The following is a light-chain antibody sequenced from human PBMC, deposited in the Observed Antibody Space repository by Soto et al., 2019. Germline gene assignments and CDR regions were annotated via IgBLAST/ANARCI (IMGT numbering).Light chain of an antibody. CDR3: QQCDSFPHT. Sequence: DIQMTEFPSSVSASVGDRVTLTCRASQGIGKWLAWYQQKPGKAPELLIYSASTLQSGVPSRFGGSGSGTDFTLTISSLQPEDFATYFCQQCDSFPHTVGGGTKVDIK. V-gene: IGKV1D-12*01. CDR1: QGIGKW. CDR2: SAS. J-gene: IGKJ4*01.